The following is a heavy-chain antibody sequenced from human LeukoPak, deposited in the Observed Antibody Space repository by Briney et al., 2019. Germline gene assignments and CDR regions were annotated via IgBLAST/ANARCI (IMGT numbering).Heavy chain of an antibody. CDR3: AKVRFDGSDVSSWYGKGMYYFDY. CDR2: ISGSGGST. CDR1: GFTFSSYA. Sequence: PGGSLRLSCAASGFTFSSYAMSWVRQAPGKGLEWVSAISGSGGSTYYADSVKGRFTISRDNSKNTLYLQMNSLRAEDTAVYYCAKVRFDGSDVSSWYGKGMYYFDYWGQGTLVTVSS. V-gene: IGHV3-23*01. J-gene: IGHJ4*02. D-gene: IGHD6-13*01.